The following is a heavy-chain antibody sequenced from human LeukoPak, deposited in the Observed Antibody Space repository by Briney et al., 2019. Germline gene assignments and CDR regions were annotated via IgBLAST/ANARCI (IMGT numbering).Heavy chain of an antibody. CDR2: IWYDGSNK. CDR1: GFTFSSYA. J-gene: IGHJ4*02. D-gene: IGHD6-19*01. CDR3: ARELEIAVAGTLGY. V-gene: IGHV3-33*01. Sequence: QPGRSLRLSCAASGFTFSSYAMHWVRQAPGKGLEWVAVIWYDGSNKYYADSVKGRFTISRDHSKNTPYLQMKSLRSEHTAVYYCARELEIAVAGTLGYWGQGTLVTVSS.